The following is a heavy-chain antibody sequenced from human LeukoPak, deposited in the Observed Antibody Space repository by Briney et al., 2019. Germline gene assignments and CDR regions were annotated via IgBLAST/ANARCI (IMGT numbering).Heavy chain of an antibody. J-gene: IGHJ3*02. Sequence: GGSLRLSCAASGFTFSSYSMNWVRQAPGKGLEWVSSISSSSSYIYYADSVKGRFTISRDNAKNSLYLQMNSLRAEDTAVYYCARDLIAFGKTAPNDAFDIWGQGTMVTVSS. CDR1: GFTFSSYS. V-gene: IGHV3-21*01. CDR2: ISSSSSYI. D-gene: IGHD3-10*01. CDR3: ARDLIAFGKTAPNDAFDI.